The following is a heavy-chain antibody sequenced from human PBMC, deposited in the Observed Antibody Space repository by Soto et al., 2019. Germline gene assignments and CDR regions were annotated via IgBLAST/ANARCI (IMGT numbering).Heavy chain of an antibody. D-gene: IGHD4-17*01. J-gene: IGHJ4*02. CDR2: IYYSGST. CDR1: GGSISSSSYY. Sequence: QLQLQESGPGLVKPSETLSLTCTVSGGSISSSSYYWGWIRQPPGKGLEWIGSIYYSGSTYYNQSLKNRVAISVDTSKNQFSLKLSSVTAADTAVYYCARRKVTTGLDYWGQGTLVTVSS. V-gene: IGHV4-39*01. CDR3: ARRKVTTGLDY.